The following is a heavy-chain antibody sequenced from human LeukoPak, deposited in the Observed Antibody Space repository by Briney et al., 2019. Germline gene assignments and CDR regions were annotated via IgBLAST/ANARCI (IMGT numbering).Heavy chain of an antibody. CDR1: GYTFTSYG. J-gene: IGHJ6*03. D-gene: IGHD2-15*01. CDR3: ARGPGGSLVVAAATYMDV. V-gene: IGHV1-18*01. Sequence: ASVKVSCKASGYTFTSYGISWVRQAPGQGLEWMGWISAYNGNTNYAQKLQGRVTMTTDTSTSTAYMELRSLRSDDTAVYYCARGPGGSLVVAAATYMDVWGKGTTVTVSS. CDR2: ISAYNGNT.